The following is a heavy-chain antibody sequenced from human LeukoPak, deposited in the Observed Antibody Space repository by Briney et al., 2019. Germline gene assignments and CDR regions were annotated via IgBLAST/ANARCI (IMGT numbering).Heavy chain of an antibody. D-gene: IGHD2-21*01. J-gene: IGHJ4*02. V-gene: IGHV3-23*01. CDR3: AKPVEVWYYFDY. CDR2: ISGSGGST. Sequence: SGGSLRLSCAASGFTFSSYAMSWVRQAPGKGLEWVSAISGSGGSTYYADSVKGRFTISRDNSKNTLYPQMNSLRAEDTAVYYCAKPVEVWYYFDYWGQGTLVTVSS. CDR1: GFTFSSYA.